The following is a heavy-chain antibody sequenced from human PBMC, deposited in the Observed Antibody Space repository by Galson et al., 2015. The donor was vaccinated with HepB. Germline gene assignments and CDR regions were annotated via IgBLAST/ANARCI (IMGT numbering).Heavy chain of an antibody. J-gene: IGHJ6*02. D-gene: IGHD6-13*01. CDR1: GFTFSSYG. CDR2: ISYDGSNK. V-gene: IGHV3-30*03. Sequence: SLRLSCAASGFTFSSYGMHWVRQAPGKGLEWVAVISYDGSNKYYADSVKGRFTISRDNSKNTLYLQMNSLRAEDTAVYYCARDAAYSSSWLEGMDVWGQGTTVTVSS. CDR3: ARDAAYSSSWLEGMDV.